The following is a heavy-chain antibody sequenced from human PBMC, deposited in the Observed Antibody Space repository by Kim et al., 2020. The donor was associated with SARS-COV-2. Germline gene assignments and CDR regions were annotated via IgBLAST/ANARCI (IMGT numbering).Heavy chain of an antibody. J-gene: IGHJ4*02. V-gene: IGHV3-15*01. CDR2: IKSKTDGGTT. D-gene: IGHD2-15*01. CDR1: GFTFSNAW. CDR3: TTEGDIVVVVAATPGDY. Sequence: GGSLRLSCAASGFTFSNAWMSWVRQAPGKGLEWVGRIKSKTDGGTTDYAAPVKGRFTISRDDSKNTLYLQMNSLKTEDTAVYYCTTEGDIVVVVAATPGDYWGQGTLVTVSS.